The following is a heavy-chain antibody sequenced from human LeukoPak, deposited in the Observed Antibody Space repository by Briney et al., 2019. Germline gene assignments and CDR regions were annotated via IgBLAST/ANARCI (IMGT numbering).Heavy chain of an antibody. D-gene: IGHD2/OR15-2a*01. CDR2: IYPGDSDT. Sequence: GESLKISCKGSGYSFTSYWIGWVRQMPGKGLEWMGIIYPGDSDTRYSPSFQGQVTISADKSISTAYLQWSSLKASDAAMYYCARHLMTTFDAFDIWGQGTMVTVSS. CDR1: GYSFTSYW. J-gene: IGHJ3*02. V-gene: IGHV5-51*01. CDR3: ARHLMTTFDAFDI.